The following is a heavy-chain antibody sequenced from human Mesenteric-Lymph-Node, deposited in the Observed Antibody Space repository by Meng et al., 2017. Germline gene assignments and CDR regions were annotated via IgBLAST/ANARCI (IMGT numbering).Heavy chain of an antibody. D-gene: IGHD5-18*01. CDR3: AREGAKWIQLWGY. V-gene: IGHV4-38-2*02. CDR2: IYHSGSS. Sequence: SETLSLTCDVSGYSISSGYYWGWIRQPPGKGLEWIGSIYHSGSSYYNLSLKSRVTISVDTSKNQFSLKLSSVTAADTAIYYFAREGAKWIQLWGYWGQGTLVTVSS. CDR1: GYSISSGYY. J-gene: IGHJ4*02.